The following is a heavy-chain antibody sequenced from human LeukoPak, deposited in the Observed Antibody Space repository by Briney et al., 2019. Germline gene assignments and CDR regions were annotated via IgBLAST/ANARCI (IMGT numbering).Heavy chain of an antibody. CDR3: ARGRITIFGVIGVY. D-gene: IGHD3-3*01. CDR2: MNPNSGNT. Sequence: ASLKVSCKASGYTFTSYDINWVRQATGQGLEWMGWMNPNSGNTGYAQKFQGRVTITRNTSISTAYMELSSLRSEDTAVYYCARGRITIFGVIGVYWGQGTLVTVSS. J-gene: IGHJ4*02. CDR1: GYTFTSYD. V-gene: IGHV1-8*03.